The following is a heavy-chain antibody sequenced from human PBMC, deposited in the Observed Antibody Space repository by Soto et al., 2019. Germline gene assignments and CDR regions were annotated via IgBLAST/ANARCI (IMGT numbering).Heavy chain of an antibody. CDR3: AKPLLSRVTTTRYYYDYGMDV. Sequence: EVQLLESGGGLVQPGGSLRLSCAASGFTFSSYAMSWVRQAPGKGLEWVSAISGSGGSTYYADSVKGRFTISRDNSKNTLYLQMNSLRAEDTAVYYCAKPLLSRVTTTRYYYDYGMDVWGQGTTVTVSS. CDR2: ISGSGGST. CDR1: GFTFSSYA. V-gene: IGHV3-23*01. D-gene: IGHD4-17*01. J-gene: IGHJ6*02.